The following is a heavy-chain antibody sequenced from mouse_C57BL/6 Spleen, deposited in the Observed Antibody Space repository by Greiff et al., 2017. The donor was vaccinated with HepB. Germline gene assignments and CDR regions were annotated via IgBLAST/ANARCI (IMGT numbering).Heavy chain of an antibody. D-gene: IGHD1-1*01. Sequence: QVQLKESGAELVRPGASVTLSCKASGYTFTDYEMHWVKQTPVHGLEWIGAIDPETGGTAYNPKFKGKAILTADKSSSTAYMELRSLTSEDSAVYYCTRGRYYYYCGYFDVWGTGTTVTVSS. CDR1: GYTFTDYE. CDR3: TRGRYYYYCGYFDV. J-gene: IGHJ1*03. CDR2: IDPETGGT. V-gene: IGHV1-15*01.